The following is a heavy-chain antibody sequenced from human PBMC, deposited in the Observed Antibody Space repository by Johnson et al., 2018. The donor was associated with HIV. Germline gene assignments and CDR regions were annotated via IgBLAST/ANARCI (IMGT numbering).Heavy chain of an antibody. CDR1: GFTFSSYA. J-gene: IGHJ3*02. D-gene: IGHD6-13*01. CDR2: ISYDGSNK. V-gene: IGHV3-30-3*01. CDR3: ARGGRSISWYDLDI. Sequence: VQLVESGGGVVQPGRSLRLSCAASGFTFSSYAMHWVRQAPGKGLEWVAVISYDGSNKYYADSVKGRFTISRDNAKNSLYLQMNSLRAEDTAVYYCARGGRSISWYDLDIWGQGTMVSVAS.